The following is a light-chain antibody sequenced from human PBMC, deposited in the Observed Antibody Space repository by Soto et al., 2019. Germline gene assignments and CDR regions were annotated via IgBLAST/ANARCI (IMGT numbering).Light chain of an antibody. CDR1: QSVSSSY. Sequence: EIVLTQSPGTLSLSPGERATLSCRASQSVSSSYLAWYQQKPGQAPRLLIYGASSRATGIPDRFSGSGSGTDSTLTISRLEPEDFAVYYCQQYGSSPVYTFGRGTKLEIK. CDR3: QQYGSSPVYT. V-gene: IGKV3-20*01. CDR2: GAS. J-gene: IGKJ2*01.